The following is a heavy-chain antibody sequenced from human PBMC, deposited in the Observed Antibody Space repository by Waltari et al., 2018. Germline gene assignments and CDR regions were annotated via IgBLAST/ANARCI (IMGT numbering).Heavy chain of an antibody. CDR1: GYSISSGYY. J-gene: IGHJ6*03. CDR3: ARGGGGWASGSYYYYYMDV. Sequence: QVQLQESGPGLVKPSETLSLTCTVSGYSISSGYYWGWNRQPPGNGLEWIGSIYHSGSTYYNPSLKSRVTISVDTSKNQFSLKLSSVTAADTAVYYCARGGGGWASGSYYYYYMDVWGKGTTVTISS. CDR2: IYHSGST. V-gene: IGHV4-38-2*02. D-gene: IGHD3-10*01.